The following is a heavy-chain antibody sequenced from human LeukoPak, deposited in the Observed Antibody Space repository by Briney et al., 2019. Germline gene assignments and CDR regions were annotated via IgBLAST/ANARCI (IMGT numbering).Heavy chain of an antibody. D-gene: IGHD2-2*02. Sequence: GGSLRLSCAASGFPLNNYYMSWIRQAPGKGLEWVSYITTSSDYMYYADSVKGRFTISRDNSKNTLYLQMNSLRAEDTAVYYCAKDSYLSLAHVAFDIWGQGTMVTVSS. CDR3: AKDSYLSLAHVAFDI. J-gene: IGHJ3*02. CDR2: ITTSSDYM. CDR1: GFPLNNYY. V-gene: IGHV3-23*01.